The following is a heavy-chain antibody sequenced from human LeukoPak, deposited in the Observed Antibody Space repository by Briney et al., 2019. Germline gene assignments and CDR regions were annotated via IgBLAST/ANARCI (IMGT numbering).Heavy chain of an antibody. CDR1: GFTFSDYG. V-gene: IGHV3-33*01. CDR2: IWHDGSEK. Sequence: GRSLRLSCAASGFTFSDYGMHWVRQAPGEGLEWVAVIWHDGSEKYYGDSVKGRFTISRDDSKNTLYLQMNSLRAEDTAVYYCARDPGTGGYYDTSGYVDYWGQGTLVTVSS. D-gene: IGHD3-22*01. J-gene: IGHJ4*02. CDR3: ARDPGTGGYYDTSGYVDY.